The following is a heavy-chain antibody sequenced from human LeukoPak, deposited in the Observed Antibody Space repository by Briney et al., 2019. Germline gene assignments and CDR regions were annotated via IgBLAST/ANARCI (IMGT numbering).Heavy chain of an antibody. CDR3: AREGAFLSSWYRNHAFDI. J-gene: IGHJ3*02. CDR2: ISSSSSYI. D-gene: IGHD6-13*01. Sequence: PGGSLRLSCAASGFTFSSYSMNWVRQAPGKGLEWVSSISSSSSYIYYADSVKGRFTISRDNAKNSLYLQMNSLRAEDTAVYYCAREGAFLSSWYRNHAFDIWGQGTMVTVSS. V-gene: IGHV3-21*01. CDR1: GFTFSSYS.